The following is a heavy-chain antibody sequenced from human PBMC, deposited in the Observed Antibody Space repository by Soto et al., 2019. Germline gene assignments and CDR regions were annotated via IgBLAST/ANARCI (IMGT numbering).Heavy chain of an antibody. CDR1: GFTFSSYS. J-gene: IGHJ6*02. D-gene: IGHD6-6*01. CDR2: ISSSSSTI. Sequence: EVQLVESGGGLVQPGGSLRLSCAASGFTFSSYSMNWVRQAPGKGLEWVSYISSSSSTIYYADSVKGRFTISRDNAKNPLYLQMNSLRDEDTAVYYCARPEYSSSSYGMDVWGQGTTVTVSS. V-gene: IGHV3-48*02. CDR3: ARPEYSSSSYGMDV.